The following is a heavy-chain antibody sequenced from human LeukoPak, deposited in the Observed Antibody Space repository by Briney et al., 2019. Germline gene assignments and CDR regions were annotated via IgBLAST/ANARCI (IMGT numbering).Heavy chain of an antibody. D-gene: IGHD2-2*01. CDR3: ARVAPHIVVVPAAQPGIYYYYYMDV. Sequence: ASVKVSCKASGYTFTSYDINWVRQATGQGLEWMGWMNPNSGNTGYAQKFQGRVTMTRNTSISTAYMELSSLRSEDTAVYYCARVAPHIVVVPAAQPGIYYYYYMDVWGQGTTVTVSS. J-gene: IGHJ6*03. V-gene: IGHV1-8*01. CDR2: MNPNSGNT. CDR1: GYTFTSYD.